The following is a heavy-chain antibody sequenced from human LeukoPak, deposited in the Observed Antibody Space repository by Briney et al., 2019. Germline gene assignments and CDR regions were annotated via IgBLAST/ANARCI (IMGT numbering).Heavy chain of an antibody. CDR1: RYTFTSYG. D-gene: IGHD2-2*01. Sequence: GVSVKVSCKASRYTFTSYGISWVRQAPGQGREWMGWIRVYNGNTNYAQKLQGRVTMTTDTSTSTAYMELRSLRSDATAVYYCTREYCSSTSCYTVRPYYYYGMDVWGQGTTVTVSS. CDR2: IRVYNGNT. CDR3: TREYCSSTSCYTVRPYYYYGMDV. V-gene: IGHV1-18*01. J-gene: IGHJ6*02.